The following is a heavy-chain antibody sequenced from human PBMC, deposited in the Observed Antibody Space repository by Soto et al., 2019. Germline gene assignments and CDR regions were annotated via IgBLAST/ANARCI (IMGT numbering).Heavy chain of an antibody. D-gene: IGHD2-15*01. J-gene: IGHJ5*01. CDR1: GDSISTVDYF. CDR3: ARGRYCLTGRCFPNWFDS. CDR2: IYKSATT. Sequence: SETLSLTCSVSGDSISTVDYFWAWVRQPPGQALEYIGYIYKSATTYYNPSFESRVAISLDTSKSQFSLNVTSLTAADTAVYFCARGRYCLTGRCFPNWFDSWGQGTLVTV. V-gene: IGHV4-30-4*01.